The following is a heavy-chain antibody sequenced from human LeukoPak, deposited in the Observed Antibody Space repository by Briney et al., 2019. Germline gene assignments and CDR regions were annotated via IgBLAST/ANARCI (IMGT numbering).Heavy chain of an antibody. Sequence: GGSLRISYKGSGYSFSSYWISWVRQMPGKGLEWMGRIDPGDSFTKYRPSLEGRVTISVDKSLSTVYLQWSSLKASDTAIYYCARDGGGVSSWVSHWGQGTLVTVSS. CDR2: IDPGDSFT. CDR3: ARDGGGVSSWVSH. J-gene: IGHJ4*02. D-gene: IGHD2-8*02. V-gene: IGHV5-10-1*01. CDR1: GYSFSSYW.